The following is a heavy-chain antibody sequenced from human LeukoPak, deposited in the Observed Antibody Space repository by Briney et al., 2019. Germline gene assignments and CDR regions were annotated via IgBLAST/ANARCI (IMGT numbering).Heavy chain of an antibody. D-gene: IGHD4-11*01. J-gene: IGHJ4*02. CDR1: GFTFTRFA. V-gene: IGHV3-64*01. CDR3: ARMDDHTNYYFDY. CDR2: ISSNGDRT. Sequence: PGGSLRLSGAASGFTFTRFAMYWVRQAPGKGLEFVSAISSNGDRTYYARSVKGRFTISRDNAKNTVDLQMGSLRPEDMGVYFCARMDDHTNYYFDYWGQGTMVTVSS.